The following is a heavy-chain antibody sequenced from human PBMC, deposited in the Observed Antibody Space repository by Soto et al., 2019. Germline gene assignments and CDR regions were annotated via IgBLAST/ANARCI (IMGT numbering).Heavy chain of an antibody. CDR1: GFTFSSYD. CDR3: ARSGYDILTGSTYYYFDY. D-gene: IGHD3-9*01. CDR2: IGTAGDT. V-gene: IGHV3-13*01. J-gene: IGHJ4*02. Sequence: GGSLRLSCAASGFTFSSYDMHWVRQATGKGLEWVSAIGTAGDTYYPGSVKGRFTISRENAKNSLYLQMNSLRAGDTAVYYCARSGYDILTGSTYYYFDYWGQGTLVTVSS.